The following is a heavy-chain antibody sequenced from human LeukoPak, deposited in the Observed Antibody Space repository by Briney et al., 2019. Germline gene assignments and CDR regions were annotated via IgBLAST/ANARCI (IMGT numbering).Heavy chain of an antibody. CDR1: GFTFSSYA. CDR2: ISGSGGST. Sequence: GGSLRLSCAASGFTFSSYAMSWVRQAPEKGLEWVSAISGSGGSTYYADSVKGRFTISRDNSKNTLYLQMNSLRAEDTAVYYCAKDPYSSGWYSGYWGQGTLVTVSS. D-gene: IGHD6-19*01. J-gene: IGHJ4*02. V-gene: IGHV3-23*01. CDR3: AKDPYSSGWYSGY.